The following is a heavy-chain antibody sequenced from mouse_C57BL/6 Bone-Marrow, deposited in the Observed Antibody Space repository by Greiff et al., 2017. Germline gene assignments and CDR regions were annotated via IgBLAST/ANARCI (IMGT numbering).Heavy chain of an antibody. Sequence: QVQLQQPGAELVMPGASVKLSCKASGYTFTSYWMHWVKQRPGQGLEWIGEIDPSDSYTNYNQKFKGKSTLTVDKSSSTAYMQLSSLTSEDSAVYYCARWDYAMDYWGQGTSVTGSS. CDR1: GYTFTSYW. CDR3: ARWDYAMDY. V-gene: IGHV1-69*01. J-gene: IGHJ4*01. CDR2: IDPSDSYT.